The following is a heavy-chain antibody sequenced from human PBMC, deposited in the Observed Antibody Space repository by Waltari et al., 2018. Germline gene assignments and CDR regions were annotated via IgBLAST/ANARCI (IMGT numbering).Heavy chain of an antibody. V-gene: IGHV1-2*02. CDR2: INPNSGGT. CDR1: GYTFTGYY. Sequence: QVQLVQSGAEVKKPGASVKVSCKASGYTFTGYYMHWVRQAPGQGLEWMGWINPNSGGTNYAQQFQGRVTMTRDTSISTAYMELSRLRSDDTAVYYCARDRASDAFDIWGQGTMVTVSS. CDR3: ARDRASDAFDI. J-gene: IGHJ3*02.